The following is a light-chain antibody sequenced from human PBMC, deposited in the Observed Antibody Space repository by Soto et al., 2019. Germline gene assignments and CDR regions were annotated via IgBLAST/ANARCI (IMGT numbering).Light chain of an antibody. CDR1: QTISSW. Sequence: DIQMTQSPSTLSGSVGDRVTITCRASQTISSWLAWYQQKPGKAPKLMMYKASALKRGVPSRFSGRGSGTEFPLTISSLEPEDFASYYCQQSYSTWTFGQGTKVDIK. V-gene: IGKV1-5*03. CDR3: QQSYSTWT. J-gene: IGKJ1*01. CDR2: KAS.